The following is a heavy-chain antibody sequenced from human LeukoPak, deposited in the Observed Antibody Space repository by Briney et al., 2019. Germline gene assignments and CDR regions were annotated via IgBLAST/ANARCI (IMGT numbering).Heavy chain of an antibody. CDR3: ARVRGTYDYVWGSYRFHPYYFDY. Sequence: GASVKVSCKASGGTFSSYAISWVRQAPGQGLEWMGGITPIFGTANYAQKFQGRVTITADESTSTAYMELSSLRSEDTAVYYCARVRGTYDYVWGSYRFHPYYFDYWGQGTLVTVSS. CDR1: GGTFSSYA. CDR2: ITPIFGTA. V-gene: IGHV1-69*13. D-gene: IGHD3-16*02. J-gene: IGHJ4*02.